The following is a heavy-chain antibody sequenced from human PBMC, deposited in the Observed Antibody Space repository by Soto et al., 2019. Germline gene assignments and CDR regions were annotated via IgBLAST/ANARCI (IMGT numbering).Heavy chain of an antibody. J-gene: IGHJ4*02. CDR2: IKPNSGGT. V-gene: IGHV1-2*04. CDR3: ARAISSLRNGDFYYFDY. D-gene: IGHD6-13*01. CDR1: GYTFTGYY. Sequence: GASVKGSCRASGYTFTGYYMQWGRQAPEQGLEWTGWIKPNSGGTNCAQKFQGWVTRTRDTSISTAYMELRRLRSDDTAVYYCARAISSLRNGDFYYFDYCGQGTLFTVSS.